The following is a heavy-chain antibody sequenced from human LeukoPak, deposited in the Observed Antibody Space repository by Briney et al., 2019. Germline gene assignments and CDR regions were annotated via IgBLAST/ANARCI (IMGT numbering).Heavy chain of an antibody. Sequence: GGSLRLSCAASGFTFSSYEMNWVRQAPGKGLEWVSYISSSGSTIYYADSVKGRFTISRDNAKNSLYLQMNSLRAEDTAVYYCARLYSSSSGKASDIWGQGTMVTVSS. D-gene: IGHD6-6*01. CDR1: GFTFSSYE. J-gene: IGHJ3*02. CDR3: ARLYSSSSGKASDI. CDR2: ISSSGSTI. V-gene: IGHV3-48*03.